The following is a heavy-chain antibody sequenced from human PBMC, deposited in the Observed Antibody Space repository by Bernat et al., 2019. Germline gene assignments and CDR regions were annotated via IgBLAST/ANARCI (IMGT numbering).Heavy chain of an antibody. CDR2: IWYDGSNK. CDR1: GFTFSSYG. CDR3: ARDLWGDYGDYHYYGMDV. V-gene: IGHV3-33*01. D-gene: IGHD4-17*01. J-gene: IGHJ6*02. Sequence: QVQLVESGGGVVQPGRSLRLSCAASGFTFSSYGMHWVRQAPGKGLEWVAVIWYDGSNKYYADSVKGRFTISRDNSKNTLYLQMNSLRAEDTAVYYCARDLWGDYGDYHYYGMDVWGQGTTVTVYS.